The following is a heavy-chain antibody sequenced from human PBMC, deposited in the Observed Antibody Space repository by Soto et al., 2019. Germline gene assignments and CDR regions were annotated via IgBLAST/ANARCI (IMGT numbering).Heavy chain of an antibody. CDR3: ARDRVSRAMFGVPVGVFKN. Sequence: ASVKVSCKASGYTFTTFAMHWVRQAPGQRPEWLGWINAGSGYTKYSQNFQDRVTISSDTSASTAYMELSSLRSGDTAIYYCARDRVSRAMFGVPVGVFKNWGQGTLVTVSS. V-gene: IGHV1-3*01. D-gene: IGHD3-3*01. J-gene: IGHJ4*02. CDR2: INAGSGYT. CDR1: GYTFTTFA.